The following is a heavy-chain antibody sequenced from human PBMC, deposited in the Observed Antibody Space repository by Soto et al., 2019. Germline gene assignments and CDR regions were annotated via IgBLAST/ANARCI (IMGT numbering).Heavy chain of an antibody. CDR2: ISSSSSTI. CDR3: ASAGGKRIDY. V-gene: IGHV3-48*02. Sequence: EVQLVESGGGLVQPGGSLRLSFEASGFTFSTYSMNWVRQAPGKGLEWVSYISSSSSTINYADSVKGRFTVSRDNAKNSLYLQMNSLRDEDTAVYYCASAGGKRIDYWGQGTLVTVSS. CDR1: GFTFSTYS. J-gene: IGHJ4*02. D-gene: IGHD2-15*01.